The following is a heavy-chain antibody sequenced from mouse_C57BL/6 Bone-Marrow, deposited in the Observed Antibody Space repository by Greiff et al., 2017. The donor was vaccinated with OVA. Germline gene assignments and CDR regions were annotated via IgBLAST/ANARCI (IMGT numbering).Heavy chain of an antibody. V-gene: IGHV6-3*01. J-gene: IGHJ3*01. CDR3: TSGACFAY. D-gene: IGHD4-1*01. Sequence: EVKLVESGGGLVQPGGSMKLSCVASGFTFSNYWMNWVRQSPEKGLEWVAQIRLKSDNYATHYAESVKGRFTISRDDSKSSVYLQMNNLRAEDTGIYDCTSGACFAYWGQGTLVTVSA. CDR1: GFTFSNYW. CDR2: IRLKSDNYAT.